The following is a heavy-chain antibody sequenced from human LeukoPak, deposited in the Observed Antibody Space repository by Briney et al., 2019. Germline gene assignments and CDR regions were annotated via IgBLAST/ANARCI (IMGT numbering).Heavy chain of an antibody. D-gene: IGHD3-10*01. V-gene: IGHV1-2*02. CDR3: ARGHPLLWFGELYWFDP. CDR2: INPNSGGT. J-gene: IGHJ5*02. CDR1: GYTFTGYY. Sequence: ASVKVSCKASGYTFTGYYMHWVRQAPGQGLEWMGWINPNSGGTNYAQKFQGRVTMTRDTSFSTAYMELSRLRSDDTAVYYCARGHPLLWFGELYWFDPWGQGTLVTVSS.